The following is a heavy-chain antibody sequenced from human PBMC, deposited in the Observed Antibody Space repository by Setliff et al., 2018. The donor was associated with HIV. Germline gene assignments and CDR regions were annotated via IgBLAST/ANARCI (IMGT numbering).Heavy chain of an antibody. D-gene: IGHD3-3*01. V-gene: IGHV3-48*01. CDR3: AGAGPLDKYDWYHFAF. Sequence: PGGSLRLSCAASGFTFSSYSMNWVRQAPGKGLEWVSYISSSSSIIYYADSVKGRFTISRDNARNSLYLQMNSLRAEDTAVYYCAGAGPLDKYDWYHFAFGGQGTLVTVSS. CDR2: ISSSSSII. J-gene: IGHJ4*02. CDR1: GFTFSSYS.